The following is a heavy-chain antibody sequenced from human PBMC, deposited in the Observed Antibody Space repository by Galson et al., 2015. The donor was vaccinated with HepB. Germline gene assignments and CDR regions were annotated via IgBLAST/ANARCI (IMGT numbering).Heavy chain of an antibody. D-gene: IGHD3-22*01. V-gene: IGHV3-23*01. CDR1: GFTFSSYA. CDR2: ITGSGSST. Sequence: SLRLSCAASGFTFSSYAMSWVRQAPGKGLEWVSAITGSGSSTYYADSVKGRFTISRDNSESALYLQMNSLRAEDTAVYYCAKDLKGSGAHYDSSGYFHDYWGQGTLVTVSS. CDR3: AKDLKGSGAHYDSSGYFHDY. J-gene: IGHJ4*02.